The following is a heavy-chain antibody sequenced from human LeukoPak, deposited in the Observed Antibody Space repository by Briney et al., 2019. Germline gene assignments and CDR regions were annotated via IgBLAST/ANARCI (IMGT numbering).Heavy chain of an antibody. CDR2: INSDGSTT. Sequence: TGGSLRPSCGASGFTLSSYWVHWVRQAPGKGLVWISRINSDGSTTSYADSVKGRFTISRDNAKNTLYLQMNSLRAEDTAVYYCARGNYYGQDYWGQGTLVTVSS. J-gene: IGHJ4*02. CDR3: ARGNYYGQDY. D-gene: IGHD3-10*01. CDR1: GFTLSSYW. V-gene: IGHV3-74*01.